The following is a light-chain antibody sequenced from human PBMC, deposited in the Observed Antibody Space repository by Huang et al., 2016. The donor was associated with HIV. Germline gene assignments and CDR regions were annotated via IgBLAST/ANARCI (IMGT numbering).Light chain of an antibody. Sequence: DIQMTQSPSSLSASVGERVTITYWTSPSIATYLNWYQKRPGKAPLLLIYAASSLQSGVPSRIRGSGSGTYFALTIRRLQPEDFATYYCQQTYTTITFGQGTRLEIK. CDR2: AAS. CDR3: QQTYTTIT. CDR1: PSIATY. V-gene: IGKV1-39*01. J-gene: IGKJ5*01.